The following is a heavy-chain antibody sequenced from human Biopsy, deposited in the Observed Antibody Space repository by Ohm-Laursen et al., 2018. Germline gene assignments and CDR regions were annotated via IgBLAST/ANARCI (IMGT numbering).Heavy chain of an antibody. Sequence: SEILSLTCSVSGGSVGDYFLSWIRLVPGKRPEWIGYTYYRGTSENNPSLRSRVTTSVDISRNQFFLNMKSVTGADTAVYYCAAFPFSGGPAFDIWGQGTTVIVSS. CDR2: TYYRGTS. CDR1: GGSVGDYF. D-gene: IGHD2/OR15-2a*01. V-gene: IGHV4-59*02. J-gene: IGHJ3*02. CDR3: AAFPFSGGPAFDI.